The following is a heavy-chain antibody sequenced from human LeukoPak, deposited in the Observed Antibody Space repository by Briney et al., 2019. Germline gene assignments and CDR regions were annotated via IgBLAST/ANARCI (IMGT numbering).Heavy chain of an antibody. D-gene: IGHD1-26*01. CDR1: GYTFTGYY. CDR2: INPNSGST. V-gene: IGHV1-2*02. Sequence: GASVKVSCKASGYTFTGYYMHWVRQAPGQGLEWMGWINPNSGSTNYAQKFQGRVTMTRDTSISTAYMELSRLRSDDTAVYYCALDMVGPTAWHYGYWGQGTLVTVSS. J-gene: IGHJ4*02. CDR3: ALDMVGPTAWHYGY.